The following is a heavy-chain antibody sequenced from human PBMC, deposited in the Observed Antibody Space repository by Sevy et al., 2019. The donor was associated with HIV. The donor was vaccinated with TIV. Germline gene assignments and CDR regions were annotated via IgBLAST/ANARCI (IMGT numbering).Heavy chain of an antibody. Sequence: GGSLRLSCAASGFTFSSYGLHWVRQAPGRGLEWVAGLLSVGNMKYYIDSVKGRFTISRDDSKNTLYLQMNSLVAEDTAVYYCARESGSGWYIDHWGQGALVTVSS. J-gene: IGHJ4*02. CDR3: ARESGSGWYIDH. CDR1: GFTFSSYG. D-gene: IGHD6-19*01. CDR2: LLSVGNMK. V-gene: IGHV3-33*01.